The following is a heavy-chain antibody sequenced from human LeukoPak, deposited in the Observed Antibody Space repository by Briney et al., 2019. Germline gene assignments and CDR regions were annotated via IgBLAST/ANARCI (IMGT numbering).Heavy chain of an antibody. CDR1: GFTFSSYS. Sequence: GGSLRLSCAASGFTFSSYSMNWVRQAPGKGLEWVSSISSSSSYIYYADSVKGRFTISRDNAKNSLYLQMNSLGAEDTAVYYCACSGYSSSWYSDYWGQGTLVTVSS. D-gene: IGHD6-13*01. CDR2: ISSSSSYI. CDR3: ACSGYSSSWYSDY. J-gene: IGHJ4*02. V-gene: IGHV3-21*01.